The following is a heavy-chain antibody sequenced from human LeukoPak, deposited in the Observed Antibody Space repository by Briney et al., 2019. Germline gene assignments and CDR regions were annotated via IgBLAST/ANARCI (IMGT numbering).Heavy chain of an antibody. J-gene: IGHJ5*02. Sequence: ASVKVSCKASGYTFTSYAMHWVRQAPGQRLEWMGWINAGSGNTKYSQKFQGRVTITRDTSASTAYMELSSLRSEDTAVYYCARTYYDFWSGPGKLVNWFDPWGQGTLVTVSS. CDR3: ARTYYDFWSGPGKLVNWFDP. D-gene: IGHD3-3*01. CDR2: INAGSGNT. V-gene: IGHV1-3*01. CDR1: GYTFTSYA.